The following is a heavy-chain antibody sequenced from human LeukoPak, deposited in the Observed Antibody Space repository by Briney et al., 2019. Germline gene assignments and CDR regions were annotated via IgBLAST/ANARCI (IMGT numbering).Heavy chain of an antibody. CDR1: GFTFSDYY. CDR2: MSSSGSTI. CDR3: AREGREGPYYDFWSGPRSRVNWFDP. V-gene: IGHV3-11*04. J-gene: IGHJ5*02. Sequence: GGSLRLSCAASGFTFSDYYMSWIRQAPGRGLEWVSYMSSSGSTIYYADSLKGRFTISRDNAKNSLYLQMNSLRAEDTAVYYCAREGREGPYYDFWSGPRSRVNWFDPWGQGTLVTVSS. D-gene: IGHD3-3*01.